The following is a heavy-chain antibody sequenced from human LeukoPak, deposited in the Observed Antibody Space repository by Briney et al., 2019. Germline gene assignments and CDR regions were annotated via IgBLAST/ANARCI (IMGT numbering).Heavy chain of an antibody. V-gene: IGHV1-24*01. D-gene: IGHD1-1*01. J-gene: IGHJ4*02. CDR3: ATVRQRAYSSDY. Sequence: ASVKVSCKVSGYTLTELSMHWVRQAPGKGLEWMGGFDPEEGETIYAQKFQGRVTMTEDTSTDTAYMELSSLRSQDPAVYSCATVRQRAYSSDYSGQGTLVTVSS. CDR2: FDPEEGET. CDR1: GYTLTELS.